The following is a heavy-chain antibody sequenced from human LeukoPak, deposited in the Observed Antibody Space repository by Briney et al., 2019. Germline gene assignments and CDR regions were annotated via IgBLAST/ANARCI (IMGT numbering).Heavy chain of an antibody. CDR2: ISAYNGNT. V-gene: IGHV1-18*01. J-gene: IGHJ5*02. D-gene: IGHD5-12*01. CDR1: GYTFTSYG. CDR3: ARDFVERSGYAPNWFDP. Sequence: ASVKVSCKASGYTFTSYGISWLRQAPGQGLEWMGWISAYNGNTNYAQKLQGRVTMTTDTSTSTAYMELRSLRSDDTAVYYCARDFVERSGYAPNWFDPWGQGTLVTVSS.